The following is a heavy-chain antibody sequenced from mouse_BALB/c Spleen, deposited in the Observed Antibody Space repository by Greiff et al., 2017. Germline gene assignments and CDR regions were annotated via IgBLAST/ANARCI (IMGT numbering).Heavy chain of an antibody. CDR3: ARGGTTVVGYYAMDY. CDR1: GYTFTSYW. D-gene: IGHD1-1*01. J-gene: IGHJ4*01. V-gene: IGHV1-7*01. Sequence: VQLVESGAELAKPGASVKMSCKASGYTFTSYWMHWVKQRPGQGLEWIGYINPSTGYTEYNQKFKDKATLTADKSSSTAYMQLSSLTSEDSAVYYCARGGTTVVGYYAMDYWGQGTSVTVSS. CDR2: INPSTGYT.